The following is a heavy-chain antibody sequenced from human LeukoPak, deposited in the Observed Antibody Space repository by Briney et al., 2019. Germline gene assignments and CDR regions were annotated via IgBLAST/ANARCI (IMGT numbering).Heavy chain of an antibody. V-gene: IGHV3-30*18. CDR1: GFTFSSYG. CDR3: AKELYDYGDYGAEGLDV. Sequence: GGSLRLSCAASGFTFSSYGMHWVRQAPGKGLEWVALISYDGSSEYYAGSVKGRFTISRDNSKITVYLQMNSLKAEDTAVYYCAKELYDYGDYGAEGLDVGGQGTTVTVS. D-gene: IGHD4-17*01. CDR2: ISYDGSSE. J-gene: IGHJ6*02.